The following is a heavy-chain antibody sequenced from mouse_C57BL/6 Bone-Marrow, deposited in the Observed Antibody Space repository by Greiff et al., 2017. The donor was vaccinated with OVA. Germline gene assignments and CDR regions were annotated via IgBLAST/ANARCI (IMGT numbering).Heavy chain of an antibody. D-gene: IGHD1-1*01. CDR3: ARNYVHYYAMDY. Sequence: VKLKESGPGLVQPSQSLSITCTVSGFSLTSYGVHWVRQSPGQGLEWLGVIWRGGSTAYNAAFMSRLSITKDNSKSQVFFKMNSLQADDTAIYYCARNYVHYYAMDYWGQGTSVTVSS. J-gene: IGHJ4*01. CDR2: IWRGGST. CDR1: GFSLTSYG. V-gene: IGHV2-5*01.